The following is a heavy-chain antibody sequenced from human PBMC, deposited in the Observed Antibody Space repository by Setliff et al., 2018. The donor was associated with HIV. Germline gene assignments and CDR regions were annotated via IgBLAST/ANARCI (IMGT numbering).Heavy chain of an antibody. CDR3: VRGASSKIASNFNSYFYMDV. CDR1: GFIFDDYG. D-gene: IGHD3-3*02. Sequence: GESLKISCAASGFIFDDYGMSWVRQVSGKGLEWVAGINWNGGSTGYADSVKGRFTISRDNAKNYLYLQMKSLRGEDTALYFCVRGASSKIASNFNSYFYMDVWGRGTAVTVSS. J-gene: IGHJ6*03. CDR2: INWNGGST. V-gene: IGHV3-20*04.